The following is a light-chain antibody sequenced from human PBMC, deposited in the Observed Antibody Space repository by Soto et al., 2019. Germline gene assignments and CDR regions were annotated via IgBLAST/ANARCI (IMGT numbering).Light chain of an antibody. CDR3: KYYNNWPPLFT. J-gene: IGKJ3*01. Sequence: EIVMTQSPVTLSVSPGERATLSCRASQSVSSKLAWYQQKPGQAPRLLIYGASTRATGIPARFSGSGSVTEFTLTISSLQSEDVAVYYCKYYNNWPPLFTFGPGTKVDIK. CDR1: QSVSSK. V-gene: IGKV3-15*01. CDR2: GAS.